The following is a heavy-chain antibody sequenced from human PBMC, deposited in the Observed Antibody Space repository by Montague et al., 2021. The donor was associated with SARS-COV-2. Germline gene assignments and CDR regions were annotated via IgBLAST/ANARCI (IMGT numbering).Heavy chain of an antibody. CDR1: GDSVSSNIAT. CDR2: TYYRSKWYN. D-gene: IGHD2-21*02. CDR3: ARAYCGGDCYFYWYFDL. Sequence: CAISGDSVSSNIATWNWIRQSPSRGLEWLGRTYYRSKWYNDYAVSVKSRVIINPDTSNNRISLQLNSVTPEDTAVYYCARAYCGGDCYFYWYFDLWGRDTLVTVSS. V-gene: IGHV6-1*01. J-gene: IGHJ2*01.